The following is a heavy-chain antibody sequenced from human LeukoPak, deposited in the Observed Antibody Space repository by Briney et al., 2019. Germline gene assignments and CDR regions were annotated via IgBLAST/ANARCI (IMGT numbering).Heavy chain of an antibody. Sequence: ASVKVSCKASGYTFTNYGISWVRQAPGQGLEWMGWISAYNGNTHYAQNLQGRVTMTTDTSTSTAYMELSSLRSEDTAVYYCARDNSVGDIAWWFDPWGQGTLVTVSS. V-gene: IGHV1-18*01. CDR2: ISAYNGNT. CDR1: GYTFTNYG. J-gene: IGHJ5*02. CDR3: ARDNSVGDIAWWFDP. D-gene: IGHD3-16*02.